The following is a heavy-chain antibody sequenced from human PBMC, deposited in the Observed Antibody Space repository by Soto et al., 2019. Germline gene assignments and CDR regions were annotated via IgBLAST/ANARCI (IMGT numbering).Heavy chain of an antibody. D-gene: IGHD2-15*01. CDR1: GGSFSGYY. V-gene: IGHV4-34*01. Sequence: SETLSLTCAVYGGSFSGYYWSWIRQPPGKGLEWIGEINHSGSTNYNPSLKSRVTISVDTSKNQFSLKLSSVTAADTAVYYCARDGAVVTDREDYYYYGMDVWGQGTTVTVSS. CDR3: ARDGAVVTDREDYYYYGMDV. CDR2: INHSGST. J-gene: IGHJ6*02.